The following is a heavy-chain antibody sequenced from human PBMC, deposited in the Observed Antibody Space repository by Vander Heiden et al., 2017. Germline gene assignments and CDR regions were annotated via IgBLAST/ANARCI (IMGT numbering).Heavy chain of an antibody. J-gene: IGHJ4*02. V-gene: IGHV3-23*01. CDR2: IGGSGGRT. CDR1: GFTFSTYA. CDR3: AGQNSGSYNY. Sequence: EVQLLDSGGGLVQPGGSLRLACAASGFTFSTYAMSWVRQAPGRGLAGVSAIGGSGGRTYYADSVKGRFTISRDNSKNTLYLQMNSLRADDTAVYYCAGQNSGSYNYWGQGTLVTVSS. D-gene: IGHD1-26*01.